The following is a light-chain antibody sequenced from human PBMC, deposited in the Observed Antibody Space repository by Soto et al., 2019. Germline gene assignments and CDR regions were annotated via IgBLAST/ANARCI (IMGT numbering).Light chain of an antibody. J-gene: IGLJ2*01. CDR2: GNS. V-gene: IGLV1-40*01. Sequence: QSVLTQPPSVSGAPGQRVTISCTGSNSNIGAGYDVHWYQQLPGTAPKLLIYGNSNRPSGVPDRFSGSKSGTSASLAITGLQAEDEADYYCQSYGSSLSAVVFAGGTKLTVL. CDR1: NSNIGAGYD. CDR3: QSYGSSLSAVV.